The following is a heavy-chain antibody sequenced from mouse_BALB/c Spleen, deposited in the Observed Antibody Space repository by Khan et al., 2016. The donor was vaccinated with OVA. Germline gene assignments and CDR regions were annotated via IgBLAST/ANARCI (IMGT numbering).Heavy chain of an antibody. CDR1: GYSITSDYA. CDR2: ISYSGRT. V-gene: IGHV3-2*02. CDR3: ARTGTTATVVATDFDY. D-gene: IGHD1-1*01. J-gene: IGHJ2*01. Sequence: EVQLQESGPGLVKPSQSLSLTCTVTGYSITSDYAWNWIRQFPGNKLEWMGYISYSGRTSYNPSLKSRISITRYTSKNQFFLQLNSVTTEDTATYSCARTGTTATVVATDFDYWGQGTTLTVSS.